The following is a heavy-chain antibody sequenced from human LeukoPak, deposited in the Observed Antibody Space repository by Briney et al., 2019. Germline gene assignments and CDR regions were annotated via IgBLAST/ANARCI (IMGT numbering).Heavy chain of an antibody. CDR2: IYYSGST. V-gene: IGHV4-31*03. Sequence: SQTLSLTCTVSGGSISSGGYYWSWIRQHPGKGLEWIGYIYYSGSTYYNPSLTSRVTISVDTSKNQFSRKLSSVTAADTAVYYFARGLVRGVIRFDPWGQGTLVTVSS. D-gene: IGHD3-10*01. J-gene: IGHJ5*02. CDR3: ARGLVRGVIRFDP. CDR1: GGSISSGGYY.